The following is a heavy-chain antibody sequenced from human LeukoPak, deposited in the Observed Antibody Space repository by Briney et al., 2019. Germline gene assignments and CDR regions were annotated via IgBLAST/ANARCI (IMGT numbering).Heavy chain of an antibody. V-gene: IGHV3-23*01. J-gene: IGHJ6*02. CDR3: AKDKGWGYSAYDCYGMDV. Sequence: GGSLGLSCAASGFTFSSYAMSWVRQAPGKGLEWVSAISGSGSSTYYADSVKGRFTISRDNSKNTLYLQMNSLRAEDTAVYYCAKDKGWGYSAYDCYGMDVWGQGTTVTVSS. D-gene: IGHD1-26*01. CDR1: GFTFSSYA. CDR2: ISGSGSST.